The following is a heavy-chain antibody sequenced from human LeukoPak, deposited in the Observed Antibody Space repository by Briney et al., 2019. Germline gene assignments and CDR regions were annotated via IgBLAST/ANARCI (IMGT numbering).Heavy chain of an antibody. Sequence: GGSLRLSCAASGFTFSSYAMSWVRQAPGKGLEWVSAISGSGGSTYYADSVKGRFTISRDNSKNTLYLQMNSLRAEDTAVYYCAKDESYDILTSPDYWGQGTLVTVS. J-gene: IGHJ4*02. D-gene: IGHD3-9*01. CDR1: GFTFSSYA. V-gene: IGHV3-23*01. CDR3: AKDESYDILTSPDY. CDR2: ISGSGGST.